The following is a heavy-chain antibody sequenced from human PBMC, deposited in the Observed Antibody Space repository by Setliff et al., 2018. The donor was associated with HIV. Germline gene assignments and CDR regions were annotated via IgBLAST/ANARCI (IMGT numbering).Heavy chain of an antibody. V-gene: IGHV4-59*12. D-gene: IGHD6-13*01. CDR2: MYYSGNT. J-gene: IGHJ4*02. CDR1: GVSISNYY. CDR3: ARTLIAAAGTFDY. Sequence: PSETLSLTCTVSGVSISNYYWSWIRQPPGKGLEWIGYMYYSGNTNYNPSLKSRVTISVDKSKNQFSLKLRSVTAADTAVYYCARTLIAAAGTFDYWGQGTLVTVSS.